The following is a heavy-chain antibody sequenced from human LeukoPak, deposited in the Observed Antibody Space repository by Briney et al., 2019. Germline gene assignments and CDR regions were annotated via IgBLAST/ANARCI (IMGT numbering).Heavy chain of an antibody. CDR1: GGSISSYY. CDR2: IYFRGST. Sequence: SETLSLTCTVSGGSISSYYWSWIRQPPGKGLEWIGYIYFRGSTNYNPSLKSRVTISLDTSKNQFSLRLSSVTAADTAVYYCARQFVVSERLDPWGQGTLVTVTS. CDR3: ARQFVVSERLDP. J-gene: IGHJ5*02. D-gene: IGHD1-26*01. V-gene: IGHV4-59*08.